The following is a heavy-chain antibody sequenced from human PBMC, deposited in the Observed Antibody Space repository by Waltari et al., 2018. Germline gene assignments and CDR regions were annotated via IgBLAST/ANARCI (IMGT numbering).Heavy chain of an antibody. D-gene: IGHD3-3*01. V-gene: IGHV4-39*01. CDR3: ASIMSTDFWSGYYEVLRWFDP. CDR2: IYYSGST. CDR1: GGSISSSSYY. Sequence: QLQLQESGPGLVKPSETLSLTCTVSGGSISSSSYYWGWIRQPPGKGLEWIGSIYYSGSTYDNPSLKSRVTISVDTSKNQFSLKLSSVTAADTAVYYCASIMSTDFWSGYYEVLRWFDPWGQGTLVTVSS. J-gene: IGHJ5*02.